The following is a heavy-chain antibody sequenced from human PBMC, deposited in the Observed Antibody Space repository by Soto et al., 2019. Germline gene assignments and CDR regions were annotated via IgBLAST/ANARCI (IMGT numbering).Heavy chain of an antibody. CDR3: ATRVPAARKYLDY. D-gene: IGHD2-2*01. V-gene: IGHV3-23*01. Sequence: GLSLRRSCARSVFTFSSSAMIWVLPKPGKGREGGSASSGSGGSTYYADSGKGRFTIARDNSKNTLYLQMNGLRAEDTAVYYCATRVPAARKYLDYWGQGTLVTVSS. J-gene: IGHJ4*02. CDR2: SSGSGGST. CDR1: VFTFSSSA.